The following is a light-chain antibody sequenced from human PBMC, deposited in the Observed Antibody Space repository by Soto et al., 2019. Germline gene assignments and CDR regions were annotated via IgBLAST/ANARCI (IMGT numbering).Light chain of an antibody. CDR1: SSNIGSNY. Sequence: QAVVTQPPSASGTPGQRVTISCSGSSSNIGSNYVYWYQQLPGTAPKLLIYGNNQRPSGVPDRFSGSKSGTSASLAISGLRSEDEAYYYCAAWDDSLSGDVFGTGTKVTVL. CDR3: AAWDDSLSGDV. V-gene: IGLV1-47*02. CDR2: GNN. J-gene: IGLJ1*01.